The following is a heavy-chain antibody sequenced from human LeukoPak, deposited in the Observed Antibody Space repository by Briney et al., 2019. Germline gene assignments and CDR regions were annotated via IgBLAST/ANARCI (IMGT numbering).Heavy chain of an antibody. CDR3: AKASITMVRGAVLWFDP. CDR2: ISGSGGST. D-gene: IGHD3-10*01. CDR1: GFTFSSYA. Sequence: PGGSLRLSCAASGFTFSSYAMSWVRQAPGKGLEWVSAISGSGGSTYYADSVKGRFTISRDNSKNTLYLQMNSLRAEDTAVYYCAKASITMVRGAVLWFDPWGQGTLVTVSS. J-gene: IGHJ5*02. V-gene: IGHV3-23*01.